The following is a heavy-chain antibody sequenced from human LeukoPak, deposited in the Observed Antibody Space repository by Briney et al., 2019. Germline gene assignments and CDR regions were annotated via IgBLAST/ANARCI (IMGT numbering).Heavy chain of an antibody. CDR1: GFTVSSNY. D-gene: IGHD3-10*01. Sequence: GGSMRLSCAASGFTVSSNYMSWVRQAPGKGLEWVSVIYSGGSTYYADSVKGRFTISRDNSKNTLYLQMNSLRAEDTAVYYCARASTDYGSGSYPDYWGQGTLVTVSS. V-gene: IGHV3-66*01. CDR3: ARASTDYGSGSYPDY. CDR2: IYSGGST. J-gene: IGHJ4*02.